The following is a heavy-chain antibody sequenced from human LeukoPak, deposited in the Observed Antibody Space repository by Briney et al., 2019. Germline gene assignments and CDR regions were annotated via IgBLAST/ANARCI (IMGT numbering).Heavy chain of an antibody. CDR2: ISSSGSTI. J-gene: IGHJ4*02. CDR3: ARVPRRAYYYDSSGYAFDY. Sequence: GGSLRLSCAASGFTFSGNYMSWIRQAPGKGLEWVSYISSSGSTIYYTDSVKGRFTISRDNAKNSLYLQMNSLRAEDTAVYYCARVPRRAYYYDSSGYAFDYWGQGTLVTVSS. D-gene: IGHD3-22*01. V-gene: IGHV3-11*04. CDR1: GFTFSGNY.